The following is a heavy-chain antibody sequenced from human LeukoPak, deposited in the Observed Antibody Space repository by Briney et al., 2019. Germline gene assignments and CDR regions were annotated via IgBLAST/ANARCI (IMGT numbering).Heavy chain of an antibody. Sequence: SETLSLTCTVSSGSISSYYWSWIRQPPGKGLEWIGYIYYSGSTNYNPSLESRVTISVDTSKNQFSLKLSSVTAADTAVYYCARSDGYCSSTSCYNVGAFDIWAKGQWSPSLQ. CDR3: ARSDGYCSSTSCYNVGAFDI. CDR2: IYYSGST. J-gene: IGHJ3*02. V-gene: IGHV4-59*01. CDR1: SGSISSYY. D-gene: IGHD2-2*02.